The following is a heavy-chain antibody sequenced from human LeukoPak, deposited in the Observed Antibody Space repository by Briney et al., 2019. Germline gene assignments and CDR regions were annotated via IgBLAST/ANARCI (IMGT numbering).Heavy chain of an antibody. D-gene: IGHD2-8*01. Sequence: AGGSLRLSCAASGFTFSSSAMSWVRQAPGKGLEWVSSISGSGGSTYYADSVKGRFTISRDNSKNTLYLQMNSLRAEDTAVYYCAKPLRIYCTNGVCGDYFDYWGQGTLVTVSS. CDR3: AKPLRIYCTNGVCGDYFDY. J-gene: IGHJ4*02. CDR1: GFTFSSSA. CDR2: ISGSGGST. V-gene: IGHV3-23*01.